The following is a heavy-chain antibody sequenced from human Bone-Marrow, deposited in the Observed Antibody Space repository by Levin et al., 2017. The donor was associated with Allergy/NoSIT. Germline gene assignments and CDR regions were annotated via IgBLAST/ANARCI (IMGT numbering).Heavy chain of an antibody. CDR2: LASNDEA. J-gene: IGHJ3*01. CDR1: GFSLTYARMG. D-gene: IGHD2-21*01. CDR3: ARQRVMGTSHEAFDV. Sequence: VSGPTLVKPTETLTLTCTVDGFSLTYARMGVSWIRQTPGKALEWLGNLASNDEASYSTSLKKRLTISKDTSKGQVFLTMTNMDPVDTATYYCARQRVMGTSHEAFDVWGQGTMVTVSS. V-gene: IGHV2-26*01.